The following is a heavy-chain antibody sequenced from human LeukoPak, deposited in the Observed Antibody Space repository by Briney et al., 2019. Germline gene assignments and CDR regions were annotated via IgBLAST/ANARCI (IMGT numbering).Heavy chain of an antibody. CDR1: GYSFTSYW. CDR2: IYPGDSDT. D-gene: IGHD6-13*01. Sequence: GGSLKISCKGSGYSFTSYWIGWVRPMPGKGLEWMGIIYPGDSDTRYSPSFQGQVTISADKSISTAYLQWSSLKASDTAMYYCARSYSSPPDYYYYYMDVWGKGTTVTISS. J-gene: IGHJ6*03. CDR3: ARSYSSPPDYYYYYMDV. V-gene: IGHV5-51*01.